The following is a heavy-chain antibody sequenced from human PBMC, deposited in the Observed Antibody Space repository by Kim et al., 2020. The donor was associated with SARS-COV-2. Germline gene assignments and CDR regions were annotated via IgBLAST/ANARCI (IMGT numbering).Heavy chain of an antibody. CDR3: AKDQGGGWYERPFDI. V-gene: IGHV3-23*01. J-gene: IGHJ3*02. CDR2: ISGGGTST. Sequence: GGSLRLSCAAAGFTFSDYAMSWVRQAPGKGLEWVSAISGGGTSTYYADSVKGRFTISRDNSINTLYLQINSLRAEDTAVYYCAKDQGGGWYERPFDIWGQGTMVTVSS. D-gene: IGHD6-19*01. CDR1: GFTFSDYA.